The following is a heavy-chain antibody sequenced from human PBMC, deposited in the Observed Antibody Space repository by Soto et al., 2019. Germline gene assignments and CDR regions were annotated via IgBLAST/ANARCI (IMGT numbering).Heavy chain of an antibody. D-gene: IGHD6-25*01. Sequence: SETLSLTCSASGGSTTSSSHFWGWVRQPPGKGLEWIGTIYFTGNTYYTPSLKSRLTMSIDTSKNEFSLRLNSVTAADTAVYYCAGQTFTIAAASYGRSNWFDPWGPGTLVTVSS. CDR2: IYFTGNT. V-gene: IGHV4-39*01. CDR3: AGQTFTIAAASYGRSNWFDP. CDR1: GGSTTSSSHF. J-gene: IGHJ5*02.